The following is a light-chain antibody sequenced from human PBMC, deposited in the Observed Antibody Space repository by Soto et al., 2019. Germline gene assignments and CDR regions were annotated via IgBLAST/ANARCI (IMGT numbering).Light chain of an antibody. Sequence: EIVLTQSPGTLSLSPGERATLSCRASQSLSGSYLAWYQQKPGQAPRLLIYGASSRATGIPDNFSGSGSGTDFTLTISRLEPEDFAVYYCQQYGSSPLTFGGVTKVEIK. CDR1: QSLSGSY. CDR3: QQYGSSPLT. V-gene: IGKV3-20*01. J-gene: IGKJ4*01. CDR2: GAS.